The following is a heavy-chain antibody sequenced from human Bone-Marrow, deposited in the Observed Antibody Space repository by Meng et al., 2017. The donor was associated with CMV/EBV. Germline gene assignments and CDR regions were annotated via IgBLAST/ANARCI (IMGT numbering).Heavy chain of an antibody. Sequence: GGSLRLSCAASEFTFSSYWMHWVRQAPGKGLEWVASIKEDGSEKYYVDSVKGRFTISRDNAKNSLYLQMNSLRAGDTAVYYCARDRPYSSPDKYYYYYGMDVWGQGTTVTVSS. CDR3: ARDRPYSSPDKYYYYYGMDV. CDR1: EFTFSSYW. J-gene: IGHJ6*01. CDR2: IKEDGSEK. V-gene: IGHV3-7*01. D-gene: IGHD6-13*01.